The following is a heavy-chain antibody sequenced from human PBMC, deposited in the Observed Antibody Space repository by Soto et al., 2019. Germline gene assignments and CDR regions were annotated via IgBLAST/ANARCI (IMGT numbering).Heavy chain of an antibody. D-gene: IGHD1-26*01. Sequence: PSETLSLTCTVSGGSISSYYWSWIRQPPGKGLEWIGYIYYSGSPNYNPSLKSRVTISVDTSKNQFSLKLSSVTAADTAVYYCAAALGARGYYYYGMGVWGQGTTVTVSS. J-gene: IGHJ6*02. CDR3: AAALGARGYYYYGMGV. CDR2: IYYSGSP. V-gene: IGHV4-59*01. CDR1: GGSISSYY.